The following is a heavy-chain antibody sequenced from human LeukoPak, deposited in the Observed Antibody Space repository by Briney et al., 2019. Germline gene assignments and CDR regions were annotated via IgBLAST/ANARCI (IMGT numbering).Heavy chain of an antibody. CDR1: GFTFSSYA. Sequence: GGSLRLSCAASGFTFSSYAMSWVRQAPGKGLEWVSVISGSGGSTYYADSVKGRFTISRDNSKNTLYLQMNSLRAEDTAVYYCAKGVGHDFWTPGGGTYYFDYWGQGTLVTVSS. CDR2: ISGSGGST. V-gene: IGHV3-23*01. J-gene: IGHJ4*02. CDR3: AKGVGHDFWTPGGGTYYFDY. D-gene: IGHD3-3*01.